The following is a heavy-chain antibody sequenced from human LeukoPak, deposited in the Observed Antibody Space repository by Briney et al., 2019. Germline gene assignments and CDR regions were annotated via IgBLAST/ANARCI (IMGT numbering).Heavy chain of an antibody. Sequence: ASVKVSCXASGYTFTGYYMHWVRQAPGQGLEWMGRINPNSGGTNYAQKFQGRVTMTRDTSISTAYMELSRLRSDDTAVYYCARQLVWGNWFDPWGQGTLVTVSS. CDR1: GYTFTGYY. V-gene: IGHV1-2*06. D-gene: IGHD6-6*01. CDR2: INPNSGGT. J-gene: IGHJ5*02. CDR3: ARQLVWGNWFDP.